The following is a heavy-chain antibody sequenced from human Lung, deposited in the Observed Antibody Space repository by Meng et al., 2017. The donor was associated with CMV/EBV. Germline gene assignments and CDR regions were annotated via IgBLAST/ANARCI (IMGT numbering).Heavy chain of an antibody. J-gene: IGHJ6*04. CDR2: MNPNSGNT. CDR1: GYTFTSYD. CDR3: ARGRAGYYYYGMDV. V-gene: IGHV1-8*03. D-gene: IGHD6-19*01. Sequence: SXXVSXXASGYTFTSYDINWVRQATGQGLEWMRWMNPNSGNTGYAQKFQGRVTITRNTSISTAYMELSSLRSEDTAVYYCARGRAGYYYYGMDVWGKGTTVTVSS.